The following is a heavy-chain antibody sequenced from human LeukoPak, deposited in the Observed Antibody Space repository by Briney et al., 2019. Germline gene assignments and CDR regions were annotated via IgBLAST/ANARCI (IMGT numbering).Heavy chain of an antibody. Sequence: GGSLRLSCVSSGFTFSKYGIHWVRPAPGKGVEWVALIWHDGRNKYYTDSVRGRVPLSRDNSKNTLYLQMNSLTAEDTALYFCAKDGDSYIEYYYYYMDVWGKGTTVTVSS. V-gene: IGHV3-33*06. CDR1: GFTFSKYG. CDR2: IWHDGRNK. J-gene: IGHJ6*03. D-gene: IGHD7-27*01. CDR3: AKDGDSYIEYYYYYMDV.